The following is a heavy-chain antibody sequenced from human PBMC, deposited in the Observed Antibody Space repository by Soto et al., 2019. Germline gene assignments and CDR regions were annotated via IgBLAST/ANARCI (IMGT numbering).Heavy chain of an antibody. CDR3: ARDSIFVSPDY. V-gene: IGHV1-18*01. J-gene: IGHJ4*02. CDR1: GYTFTSYG. Sequence: QVPLVQSGAEVKKPGASVKVSCKASGYTFTSYGISWVRQAPGQGLEWMGWISTYNGNTDYAQKLQGRVTLTTDTSTSTAYMELRSLRSDDTALYYCARDSIFVSPDYWGQGTLVTVSS. CDR2: ISTYNGNT.